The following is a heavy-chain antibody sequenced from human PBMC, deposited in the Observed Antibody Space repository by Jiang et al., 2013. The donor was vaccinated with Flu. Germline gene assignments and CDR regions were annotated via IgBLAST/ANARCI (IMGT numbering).Heavy chain of an antibody. D-gene: IGHD6-19*01. CDR1: GFIFDDYT. V-gene: IGHV3-43*01. CDR3: AKAKTLIIVAGTPLDY. Sequence: QLVESGGVVVQPGGSLRLSCAASGFIFDDYTMHWVRQAPGKGLEWVSLISWDGDNTYYADSVKGRFTISRDNSKNSLYLQMNSLRTEDTALYYCAKAKTLIIVAGTPLDYWGQGTLVTVSS. CDR2: ISWDGDNT. J-gene: IGHJ4*02.